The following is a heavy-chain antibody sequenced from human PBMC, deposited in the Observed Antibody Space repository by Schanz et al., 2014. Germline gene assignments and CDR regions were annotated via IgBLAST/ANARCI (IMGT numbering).Heavy chain of an antibody. Sequence: VQLLDSGGGLVQPGGSLRLSCAVSGFTVSSNHMSWIRQPPGKGLEWIGEINQSGTTNYNPSLKSRVTMSVDTSKNQISLKLRSVTAADTAVYYCARGTRERLLLRSWQFAFDIWGQGTMVTVSS. CDR3: ARGTRERLLLRSWQFAFDI. CDR2: INQSGTT. V-gene: IGHV4-34*10. CDR1: GFTVSSNH. J-gene: IGHJ3*02. D-gene: IGHD3-22*01.